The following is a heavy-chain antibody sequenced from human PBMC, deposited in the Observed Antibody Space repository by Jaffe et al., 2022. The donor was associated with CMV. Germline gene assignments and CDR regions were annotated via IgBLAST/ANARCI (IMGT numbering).Heavy chain of an antibody. V-gene: IGHV3-48*03. J-gene: IGHJ1*01. CDR2: ISNSAKTI. CDR3: ARQTFGSYYPEYFQQ. Sequence: EVQLVESGGGLVQPGGSLRLSCAASGFTLKTYEMNWVRQAPGKGLEWISYISNSAKTIYYADSVKGRFTISRDNAKNSLYLQMNSLRVEDTAVYYCARQTFGSYYPEYFQQWGQGTLVTVSS. D-gene: IGHD1-26*01. CDR1: GFTLKTYE.